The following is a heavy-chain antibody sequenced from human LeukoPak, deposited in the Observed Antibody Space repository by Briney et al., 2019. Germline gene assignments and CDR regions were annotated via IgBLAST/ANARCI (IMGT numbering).Heavy chain of an antibody. D-gene: IGHD2-21*01. CDR1: GGSISSGDYY. V-gene: IGHV4-30-4*01. J-gene: IGHJ4*02. CDR3: ARDRLPGPR. CDR2: IYYSGST. Sequence: SETLSLTCTVSGGSISSGDYYWSWIRQPPGKGPEWIGYIYYSGSTYYNPSLKSRVTISVDTSKNQFSLKLSSVTAADTAAYYCARDRLPGPRWGQGTLVTVSS.